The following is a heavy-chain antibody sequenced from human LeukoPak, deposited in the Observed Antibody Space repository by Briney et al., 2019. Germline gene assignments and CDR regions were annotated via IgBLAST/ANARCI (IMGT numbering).Heavy chain of an antibody. J-gene: IGHJ6*03. CDR3: AKDPTMVRGVRYYYYMDV. V-gene: IGHV3-30*02. CDR2: IRYDGSNK. Sequence: GGSLRLSCAASGFTFSSYGMHWVRQAPGKGLEWVTFIRYDGSNKYYADSVKGRFTISRDNSKNTLYLRMNSLRAEDTAVYYCAKDPTMVRGVRYYYYMDVWGKGTTVTISS. CDR1: GFTFSSYG. D-gene: IGHD3-10*01.